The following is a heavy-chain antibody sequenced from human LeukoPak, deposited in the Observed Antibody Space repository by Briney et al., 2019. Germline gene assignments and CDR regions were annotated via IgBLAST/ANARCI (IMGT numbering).Heavy chain of an antibody. CDR2: ISYDGSNK. J-gene: IGHJ3*02. Sequence: PGRSLRPSCAASGFTFSSYAMHWVRQAPGKGLEWVAVISYDGSNKYYADSVKGRFTISRDNSKNTLYLQMNSLRAEDTAVYYCARPLIVVVINDAFDIWGQGTMVTVSS. CDR1: GFTFSSYA. D-gene: IGHD3-22*01. V-gene: IGHV3-30-3*01. CDR3: ARPLIVVVINDAFDI.